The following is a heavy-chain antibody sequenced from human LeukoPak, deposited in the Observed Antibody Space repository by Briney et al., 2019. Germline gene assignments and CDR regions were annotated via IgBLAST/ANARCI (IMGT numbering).Heavy chain of an antibody. CDR1: GFALSSYA. CDR2: ISDSGNT. D-gene: IGHD4-17*01. Sequence: GGSLRLSCAASGFALSSYAMSWVRQAPGKGLEWVSAISDSGNTYHADSVKGRFTISRDNSKSTLYLQMNSLRAEDTAVYYRAKWDDYGDYAAFDYWGQGTLVTVSS. CDR3: AKWDDYGDYAAFDY. V-gene: IGHV3-23*01. J-gene: IGHJ4*02.